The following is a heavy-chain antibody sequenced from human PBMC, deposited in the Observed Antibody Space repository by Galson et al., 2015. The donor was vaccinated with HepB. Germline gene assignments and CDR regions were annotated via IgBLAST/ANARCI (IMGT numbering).Heavy chain of an antibody. J-gene: IGHJ6*02. Sequence: SVKVSCKASSYTFTSYGISWVRQAPGQGLEWMGWISAYNGNTNYAQKLQGRVTMTTDTSTSTAYMELRSLRSDDTAVYYCARLRITMVRGVLYYYYGMDVWGQGTTVTVSS. V-gene: IGHV1-18*01. CDR3: ARLRITMVRGVLYYYYGMDV. CDR1: SYTFTSYG. CDR2: ISAYNGNT. D-gene: IGHD3-10*01.